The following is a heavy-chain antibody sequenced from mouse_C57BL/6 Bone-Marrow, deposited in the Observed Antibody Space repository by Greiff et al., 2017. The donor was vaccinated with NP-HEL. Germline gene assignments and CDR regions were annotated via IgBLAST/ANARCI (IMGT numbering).Heavy chain of an antibody. J-gene: IGHJ4*01. CDR2: IGPGSGST. Sequence: QVQLQQSGAELVKPGASVKISCKASGYTFTDYYINWVKQRPGQGLEWIGKIGPGSGSTYYNEKFKGKATLTADKSSSTAYMQLSSLTSEDSAVYFCARRIYYYGSYYYAMDYWGQGTSVTVSS. D-gene: IGHD1-1*01. V-gene: IGHV1-77*01. CDR3: ARRIYYYGSYYYAMDY. CDR1: GYTFTDYY.